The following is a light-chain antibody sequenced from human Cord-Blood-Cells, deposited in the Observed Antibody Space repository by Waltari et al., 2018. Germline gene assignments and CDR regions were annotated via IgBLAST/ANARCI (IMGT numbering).Light chain of an antibody. J-gene: IGLJ3*02. CDR1: SANIGAGDD. Sequence: HSVLTQPHSVSGAPGRRCTISCPGSSANIGAGDDLHWYQQLPGTAPKLLIYGNSNRPSGVPDRFSGSKSGTSASLAITGLQAEDEADYYCQSYDSSLSGSVFGGGTKLTVL. V-gene: IGLV1-40*01. CDR3: QSYDSSLSGSV. CDR2: GNS.